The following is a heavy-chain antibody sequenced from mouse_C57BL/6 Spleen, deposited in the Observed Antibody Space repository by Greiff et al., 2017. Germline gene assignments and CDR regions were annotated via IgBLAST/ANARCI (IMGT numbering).Heavy chain of an antibody. J-gene: IGHJ2*01. Sequence: QVQLKQPGAELVRPGSSVKLSCKASGYTFTSYWMHWVKQRPIQGLEWIGNIDPSDSETHYNQKFKDKATLTVDKSSSTAYMQLSSLTSEDSAVYYCARSGRPSFDYWGQGTTLTVSS. V-gene: IGHV1-52*01. CDR1: GYTFTSYW. CDR3: ARSGRPSFDY. D-gene: IGHD3-1*01. CDR2: IDPSDSET.